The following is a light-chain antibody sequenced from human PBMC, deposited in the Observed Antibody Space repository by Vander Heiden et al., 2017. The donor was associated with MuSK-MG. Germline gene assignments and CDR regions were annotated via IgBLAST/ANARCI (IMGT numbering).Light chain of an antibody. CDR3: MQGTHWRS. J-gene: IGKJ2*01. Sequence: AVMPQSPLSLPVTLGQPASISCRSRQSLVYSDGNTYLNWFQQRPGQSPRRLIYKVSNRDSGVPDRFSGSGSGTDFTLKISRVEAEDVGVYYCMQGTHWRSFGQGTKLEIK. CDR1: QSLVYSDGNTY. CDR2: KVS. V-gene: IGKV2-30*01.